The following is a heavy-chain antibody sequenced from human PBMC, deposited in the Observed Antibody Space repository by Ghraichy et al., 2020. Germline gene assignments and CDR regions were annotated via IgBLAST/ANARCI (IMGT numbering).Heavy chain of an antibody. V-gene: IGHV4-4*02. J-gene: IGHJ4*02. CDR2: ILHSGRT. CDR1: GGSISRSDW. Sequence: SETLSLTCAVSGGSISRSDWWIWVRQPPGKGLQWIGEILHSGRTNYNPSLKSRVTVSIDKSKNQFSLELKSVTAADTAMYYCARHHDYGDYCDYWGQGTLVTVSS. D-gene: IGHD4-17*01. CDR3: ARHHDYGDYCDY.